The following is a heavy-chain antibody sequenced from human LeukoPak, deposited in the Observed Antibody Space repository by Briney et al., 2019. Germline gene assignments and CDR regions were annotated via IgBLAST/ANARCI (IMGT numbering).Heavy chain of an antibody. J-gene: IGHJ3*02. Sequence: GGSLRLSCVVSGFTFSTYSMNWVRQAPGKGLDWVSYISGTSSTMHYADSVKGRFTISRDNAKNSLYLQMNSLRAEDTALYYCAAHGGAFDIWGQGTMVTVSS. V-gene: IGHV3-48*04. CDR1: GFTFSTYS. D-gene: IGHD3-10*01. CDR2: ISGTSSTM. CDR3: AAHGGAFDI.